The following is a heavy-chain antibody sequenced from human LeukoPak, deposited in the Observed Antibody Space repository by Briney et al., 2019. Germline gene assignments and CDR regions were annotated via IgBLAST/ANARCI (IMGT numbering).Heavy chain of an antibody. CDR1: GFTFSSYS. CDR2: ISSSSSYI. CDR3: ARDDYYYYYMDV. J-gene: IGHJ6*03. V-gene: IGHV3-21*01. Sequence: PGGSLRLSCAASGFTFSSYSMNWVRQAPGKGLEWVSSISSSSSYIYYADSVKGRFTISRDNAKNSLYLQMNSLGAEDTAVYYCARDDYYYYYMDVWGKGTTVTVSS.